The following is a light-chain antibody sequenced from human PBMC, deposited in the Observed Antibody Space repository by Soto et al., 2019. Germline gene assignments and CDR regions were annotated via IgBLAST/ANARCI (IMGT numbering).Light chain of an antibody. CDR1: QSVSSN. Sequence: DIVMTQSPGTLSVSPGERATLSCRASQSVSSNLAWYQQKPGQAPRLLIYDASTRATVIPARFSGSGSGTDFTLSIISLQSEDFAVYFCQQYNTWPPYTFGQGNQLEI. CDR3: QQYNTWPPYT. V-gene: IGKV3-15*01. CDR2: DAS. J-gene: IGKJ2*01.